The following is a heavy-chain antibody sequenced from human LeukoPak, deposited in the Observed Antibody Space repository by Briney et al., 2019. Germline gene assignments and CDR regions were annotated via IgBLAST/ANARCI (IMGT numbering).Heavy chain of an antibody. V-gene: IGHV3-21*01. J-gene: IGHJ4*02. CDR2: ISSSSSYI. CDR1: GFTFSSCS. CDR3: AREEEWLRYPYYFDY. Sequence: GGSLRLSCAASGFTFSSCSMNWVRQAPGKGLEWVSSISSSSSYIYYADSVKGRFTTSRDNAKNSLYLQMNSLRAEDTAVYYCAREEEWLRYPYYFDYWGQGTLVTVSS. D-gene: IGHD5-12*01.